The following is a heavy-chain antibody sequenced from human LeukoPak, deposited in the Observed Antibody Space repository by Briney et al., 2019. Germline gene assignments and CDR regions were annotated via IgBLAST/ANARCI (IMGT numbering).Heavy chain of an antibody. CDR1: GFTVSSNY. D-gene: IGHD6-6*01. J-gene: IGHJ4*02. CDR3: ARGSSSSWGYFDY. Sequence: SGGSLRLSCAASGFTVSSNYMSWVRQAPGKGLEWVSVIYGGGTTYYADSVKGRFTISRDNSKNTLYLQMNSLRAEDTAVYYCARGSSSSWGYFDYWGQGTLVTVSS. CDR2: IYGGGTT. V-gene: IGHV3-53*01.